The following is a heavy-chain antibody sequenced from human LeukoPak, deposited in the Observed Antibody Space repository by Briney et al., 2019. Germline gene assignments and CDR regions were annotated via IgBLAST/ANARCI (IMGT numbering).Heavy chain of an antibody. CDR2: ISSSSSTI. CDR1: GFTFSSYS. V-gene: IGHV3-48*01. CDR3: ARKGSSSWYGGGWAY. J-gene: IGHJ4*02. D-gene: IGHD6-13*01. Sequence: QPGGSLRLSCAASGFTFSSYSMNWVRQAPGKGLERVSYISSSSSTIYYADSVKGRFTISRDNAKNSLYLQMNSLRPEDTAVFYCARKGSSSWYGGGWAYWGQGILVTVSS.